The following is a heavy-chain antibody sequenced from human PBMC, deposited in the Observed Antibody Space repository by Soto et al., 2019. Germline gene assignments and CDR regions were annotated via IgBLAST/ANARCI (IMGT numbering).Heavy chain of an antibody. CDR2: IRSKANSYAT. J-gene: IGHJ6*02. CDR3: TREFVSRSGRVYYYYYGMDV. V-gene: IGHV3-73*02. CDR1: GFTFSGSA. D-gene: IGHD6-25*01. Sequence: EVQLVESGGGLVQPGGSLKLSCAASGFTFSGSAMHWVRQASGKGLEWVGRIRSKANSYATAYAASVKGRFTISRDDSKNTAYLQMNSLKTEDTAVYYCTREFVSRSGRVYYYYYGMDVWGQGTTVTVSS.